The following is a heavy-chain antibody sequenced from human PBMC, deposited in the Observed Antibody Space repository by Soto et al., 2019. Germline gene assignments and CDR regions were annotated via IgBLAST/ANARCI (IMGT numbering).Heavy chain of an antibody. D-gene: IGHD2-15*01. J-gene: IGHJ4*02. CDR2: FDPEDGET. CDR3: ATEGYCSGGSCPALDY. V-gene: IGHV1-24*01. CDR1: GYTLTELS. Sequence: WASVKVSCKVSGYTLTELSMHWVRQAPGKGLEWMGGFDPEDGETIYAQKFQGRVTMTEDTSTDTAYMELSSLRSEDTAVYYCATEGYCSGGSCPALDYWGQGTLVTVSS.